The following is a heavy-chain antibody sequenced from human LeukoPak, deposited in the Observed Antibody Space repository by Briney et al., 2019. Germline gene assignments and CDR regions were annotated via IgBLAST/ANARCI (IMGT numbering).Heavy chain of an antibody. Sequence: GMSLRLSCAASGVTLSPYGMHWVRQAPGKGLEWGAVISYEGGTQHYADSVKGRFIISRDNPRNTLYLQMNILRTEDTAVYYCAKEGTPQVSTWYDLWGQGTQVIVYS. V-gene: IGHV3-30*18. CDR2: ISYEGGTQ. J-gene: IGHJ5*02. D-gene: IGHD3-10*01. CDR1: GVTLSPYG. CDR3: AKEGTPQVSTWYDL.